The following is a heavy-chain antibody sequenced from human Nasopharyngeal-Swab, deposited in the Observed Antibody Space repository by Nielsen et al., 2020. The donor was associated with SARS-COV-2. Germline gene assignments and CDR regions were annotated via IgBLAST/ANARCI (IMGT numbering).Heavy chain of an antibody. Sequence: SETLSLTCTVSGGSISSSSYYWGWIRQPPGNGLEWIGSIYYSGSTYYNPSLKSRVTISVDTSKNQFSLKLSSVTAADTAVYYCARDSVVWLLRDDGMDVWGQGTTVTVSS. J-gene: IGHJ6*02. V-gene: IGHV4-39*07. CDR1: GGSISSSSYY. CDR3: ARDSVVWLLRDDGMDV. D-gene: IGHD3-22*01. CDR2: IYYSGST.